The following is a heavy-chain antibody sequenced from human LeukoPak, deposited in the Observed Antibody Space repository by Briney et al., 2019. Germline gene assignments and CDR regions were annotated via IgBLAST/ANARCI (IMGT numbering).Heavy chain of an antibody. V-gene: IGHV3-23*01. Sequence: GGSLRLSYAASGFIFSSSGMSWVRQAPGKGLELASTISDNGGSTYYPDSMNDRFTIPKPNSKNTLDLQMNNLRAYETAVYYCAKGAYYDLWGQGTLVTVSS. CDR2: ISDNGGST. D-gene: IGHD3-22*01. J-gene: IGHJ4*02. CDR3: AKGAYYDL. CDR1: GFIFSSSG.